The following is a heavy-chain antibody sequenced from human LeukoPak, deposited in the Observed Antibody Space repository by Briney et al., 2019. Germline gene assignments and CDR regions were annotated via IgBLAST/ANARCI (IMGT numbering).Heavy chain of an antibody. CDR1: GYTFTGYY. V-gene: IGHV1-2*02. CDR3: ASSLLIAYGVDV. D-gene: IGHD2-15*01. Sequence: GSSVKVSCKASGYTFTGYYIHWVRQAPGQGLEWMGWINPNTGGTNYAQKFQGRVTMTRDTSISTPNMDLSSLRSDDTAVYYCASSLLIAYGVDVWGQGSTVTVSS. CDR2: INPNTGGT. J-gene: IGHJ6*02.